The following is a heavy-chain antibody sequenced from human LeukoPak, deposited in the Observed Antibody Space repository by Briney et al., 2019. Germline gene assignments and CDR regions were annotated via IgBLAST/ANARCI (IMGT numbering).Heavy chain of an antibody. V-gene: IGHV7-4-1*02. Sequence: PEASVKVSCKASGYTFTSYAMNWVRQAPGQGPEWMGWINTNTGNPTYAQGFTGRFVFSLDTSVSTAYLQISSLKAEDTAVYYCARDLRYCSSTSCYTQHAWDYWGQETLVTVSS. D-gene: IGHD2-2*02. J-gene: IGHJ4*02. CDR2: INTNTGNP. CDR3: ARDLRYCSSTSCYTQHAWDY. CDR1: GYTFTSYA.